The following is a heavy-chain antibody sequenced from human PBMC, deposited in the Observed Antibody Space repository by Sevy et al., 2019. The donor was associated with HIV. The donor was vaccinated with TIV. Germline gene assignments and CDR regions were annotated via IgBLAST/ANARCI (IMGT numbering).Heavy chain of an antibody. Sequence: ASVKVCCKASGYTFTNYGISWVRQAPGQGLEWMGWISAYNGNTNYAQKLQDRVTMTTDTSTSTAYMELRSLRSDDTAIYYCARDFVVGSSGPNWFDPWGQGTLVTVSS. CDR2: ISAYNGNT. J-gene: IGHJ5*02. V-gene: IGHV1-18*01. CDR3: ARDFVVGSSGPNWFDP. D-gene: IGHD2-21*01. CDR1: GYTFTNYG.